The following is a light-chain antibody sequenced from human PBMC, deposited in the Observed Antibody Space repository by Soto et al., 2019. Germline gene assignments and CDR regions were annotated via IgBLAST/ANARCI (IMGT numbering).Light chain of an antibody. V-gene: IGKV1-5*01. CDR1: QSFSNG. CDR2: HAS. CDR3: QQAASFPIT. Sequence: EIPMTQSASSLRACVGDGVTMXCRASQSFSNGLVWYQQKPGTAPKVLIYHASNLQGVGPSRFSCSGSATEFTRTISSRQPDDFATYYGQQAASFPITFGQGTRLEI. J-gene: IGKJ5*01.